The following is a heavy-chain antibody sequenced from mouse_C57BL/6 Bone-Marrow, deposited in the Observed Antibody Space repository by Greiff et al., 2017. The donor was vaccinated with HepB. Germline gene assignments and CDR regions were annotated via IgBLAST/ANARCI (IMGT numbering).Heavy chain of an antibody. Sequence: EVQVVESGGGLVKPGGSLKLSCAASGFTFSSYAMSWVRQTPEKRLEWVATISDGGSYTYYPDNVKGRFTISRDNAKNNLYLQMSHLKSEDTAMYYCARDKTTGGYFDVWGTGTTVTVSS. V-gene: IGHV5-4*01. CDR2: ISDGGSYT. CDR3: ARDKTTGGYFDV. CDR1: GFTFSSYA. D-gene: IGHD1-1*01. J-gene: IGHJ1*03.